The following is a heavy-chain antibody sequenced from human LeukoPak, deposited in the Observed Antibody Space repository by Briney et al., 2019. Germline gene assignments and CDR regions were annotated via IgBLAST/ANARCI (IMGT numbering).Heavy chain of an antibody. J-gene: IGHJ4*02. CDR2: IYYSGST. CDR3: TISGLDYFDY. Sequence: SETLSLTCTVSGGSISPYYWGWIRQPPGKGLEWIGSIYYSGSTYYNPSLKSRVTISVDTSKNQFSLKLSPVTAADTAVYYCTISGLDYFDYWGQGTLVTVSS. CDR1: GGSISPYY. D-gene: IGHD6-25*01. V-gene: IGHV4-39*01.